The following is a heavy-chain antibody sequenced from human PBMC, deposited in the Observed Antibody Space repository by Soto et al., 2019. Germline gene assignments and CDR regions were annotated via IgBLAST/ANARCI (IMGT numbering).Heavy chain of an antibody. J-gene: IGHJ4*01. Sequence: PSETLSLTCAVYGGSFSGYYWSWIRQPPGKGLEWIGEINHSGSTNYNPSLKSRVTISVDTSKNQFSLKLSSVTAADTAVYYCARSIMITFGGVIPHDYWGHGTLFTVSS. V-gene: IGHV4-34*01. D-gene: IGHD3-16*02. CDR1: GGSFSGYY. CDR2: INHSGST. CDR3: ARSIMITFGGVIPHDY.